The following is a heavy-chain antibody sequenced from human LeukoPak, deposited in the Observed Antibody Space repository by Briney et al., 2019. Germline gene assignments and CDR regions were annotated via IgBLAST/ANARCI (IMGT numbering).Heavy chain of an antibody. CDR1: GFTFSDAW. Sequence: GGSLRLSCAASGFTFSDAWMTWVRQAPGKGLEWAGLIKSKTAGGTTEYAAPVKDRFTISRDDSKNTLYLQMNSLKTEDTAVYYCTTWTSHWGQGTLVTVSS. D-gene: IGHD3/OR15-3a*01. J-gene: IGHJ4*02. CDR2: IKSKTAGGTT. CDR3: TTWTSH. V-gene: IGHV3-15*01.